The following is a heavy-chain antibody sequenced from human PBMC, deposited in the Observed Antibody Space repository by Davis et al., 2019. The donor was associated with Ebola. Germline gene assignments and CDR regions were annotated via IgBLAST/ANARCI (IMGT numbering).Heavy chain of an antibody. J-gene: IGHJ4*02. CDR3: ARDGALVRGANFDY. CDR2: ISYDGSNQ. Sequence: GGSLRLSCAASGFTFSSYGIHWVRQAPGKGLEWVAVISYDGSNQYYADSVKGRFTISRDNAKNLLYLQMDSLRAEDTAVYYCARDGALVRGANFDYWGQGTLVTVSS. V-gene: IGHV3-30*03. D-gene: IGHD3-10*01. CDR1: GFTFSSYG.